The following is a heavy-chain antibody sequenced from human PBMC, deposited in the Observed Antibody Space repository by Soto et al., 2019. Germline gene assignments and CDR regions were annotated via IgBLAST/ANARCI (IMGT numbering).Heavy chain of an antibody. V-gene: IGHV1-46*01. D-gene: IGHD3-10*01. CDR2: INPSGVST. CDR3: ALWFGELLSDGMDV. J-gene: IGHJ6*02. Sequence: QVQLVQSGAEVKKPGASVKVSCKASGYTFTSDYMHCVRQAPGQGLEWMVIINPSGVSTSYAPKFQGRVTTTRDTSTSPVYMELSSLSSEDTAVYYCALWFGELLSDGMDVWGQGTTVTVSS. CDR1: GYTFTSDY.